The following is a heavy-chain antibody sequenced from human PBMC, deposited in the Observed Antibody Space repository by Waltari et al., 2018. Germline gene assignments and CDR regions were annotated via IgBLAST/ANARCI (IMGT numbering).Heavy chain of an antibody. D-gene: IGHD2-15*01. CDR1: GGSISNANYY. CDR3: ARDFGYSSAD. V-gene: IGHV4-30-4*01. Sequence: QVRLQESGPGLVKSSQTLSLTCTVSGGSISNANYYWSWSRQSPGKGLEWIGDIYYNGNTNKNPSLKSRITMSVDTSKNQCSLKLTSVTAADTAVYYCARDFGYSSADWGQGILVTVSS. CDR2: IYYNGNT. J-gene: IGHJ4*02.